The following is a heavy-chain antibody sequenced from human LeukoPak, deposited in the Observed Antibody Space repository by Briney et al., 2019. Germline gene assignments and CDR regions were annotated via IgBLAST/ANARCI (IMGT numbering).Heavy chain of an antibody. J-gene: IGHJ4*02. V-gene: IGHV2-70*04. D-gene: IGHD3-22*01. CDR2: IDWDDDK. CDR1: GFSLSTSGMR. CDR3: ARISSGYYDSSGYDDY. Sequence: SGPTLVNPTQTLTLTCTFSGFSLSTSGMRVSWIRQPPGKALEWLARIDWDDDKFYCTSLKTRLTISKDTSKNQVVLTMTNMDPVDTATYYCARISSGYYDSSGYDDYWGQGTLVTVSS.